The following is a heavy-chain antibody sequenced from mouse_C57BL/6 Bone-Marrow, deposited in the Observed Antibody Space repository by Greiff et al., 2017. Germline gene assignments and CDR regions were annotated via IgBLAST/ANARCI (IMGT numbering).Heavy chain of an antibody. V-gene: IGHV5-12*01. Sequence: EVKLVESGGGLVQPGGSLKLSSAASGFTFSDYYMYWVRQTPEKRLEWVAYISNGGGSTYYPDTVKGRFTISRDNAKNTLYLQMSRLKSEDTAMYYCARHRGHYYAMDYWGQGTSVTVSS. D-gene: IGHD3-3*01. CDR2: ISNGGGST. CDR1: GFTFSDYY. J-gene: IGHJ4*01. CDR3: ARHRGHYYAMDY.